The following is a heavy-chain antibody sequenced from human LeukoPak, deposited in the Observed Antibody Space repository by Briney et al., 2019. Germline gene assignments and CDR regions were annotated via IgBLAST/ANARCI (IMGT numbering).Heavy chain of an antibody. J-gene: IGHJ4*02. CDR2: IVVGSGNT. D-gene: IGHD1-26*01. V-gene: IGHV1-58*02. Sequence: GASVKVSLTASGFSFTISAMQWVRQARGQGLERVGWIVVGSGNTNYAQKYQERVTITRDMSTSTAYMELSSLRSEDTAVYYCAAVYKGGGNYFDYWGQGTLVTVSS. CDR1: GFSFTISA. CDR3: AAVYKGGGNYFDY.